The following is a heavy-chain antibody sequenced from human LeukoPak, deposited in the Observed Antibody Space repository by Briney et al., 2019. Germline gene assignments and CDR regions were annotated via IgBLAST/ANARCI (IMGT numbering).Heavy chain of an antibody. CDR2: IKQDGSEK. D-gene: IGHD2-2*01. J-gene: IGHJ4*02. CDR3: TRSRFCSSTSCFFDS. CDR1: GFTFSSYG. V-gene: IGHV3-7*01. Sequence: PGGSLRLSCAASGFTFSSYGMSWVRQAPGKGLEWVANIKQDGSEKYYVDSVKGRFSISRDNAKNSLYLQMSSLRAEDTAVYYCTRSRFCSSTSCFFDSWGQGTLVTVSS.